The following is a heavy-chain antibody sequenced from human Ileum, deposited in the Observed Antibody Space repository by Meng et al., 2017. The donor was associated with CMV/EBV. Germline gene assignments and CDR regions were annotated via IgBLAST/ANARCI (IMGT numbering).Heavy chain of an antibody. CDR2: IWHDARAT. CDR1: GLPFRSDG. V-gene: IGHV3-33*06. D-gene: IGHD6-19*01. Sequence: AVAGLPFRSDGFHWVRQAPGKGLEWVADIWHDARATYYADSVRGRFTMSRDDSKSTVYLQMNNLRAEDTAIYYCAKDLAVGRIWFDPWGQGTLVTVSS. CDR3: AKDLAVGRIWFDP. J-gene: IGHJ5*02.